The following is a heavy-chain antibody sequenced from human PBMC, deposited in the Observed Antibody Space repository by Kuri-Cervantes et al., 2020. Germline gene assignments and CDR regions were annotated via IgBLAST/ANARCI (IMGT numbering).Heavy chain of an antibody. CDR2: ISSSSSYI. J-gene: IGHJ3*02. D-gene: IGHD6-19*01. CDR1: GFTFSSYW. CDR3: ARLPGYSSGWSEFGAFDI. V-gene: IGHV3-21*01. Sequence: LSLTCAVSGFTFSSYWMSWVRQAPGKGLEWVSSISSSSSYIYYADSVKGRFTISRDNAKNSLYLQMNSLRAEDTAVYYCARLPGYSSGWSEFGAFDIWGQGTMVTVSS.